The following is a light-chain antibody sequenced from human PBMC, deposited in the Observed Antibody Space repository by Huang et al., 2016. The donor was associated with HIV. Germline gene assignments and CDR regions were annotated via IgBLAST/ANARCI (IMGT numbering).Light chain of an antibody. CDR2: GAS. CDR1: QSVTSN. J-gene: IGKJ1*01. CDR3: QQYNNWPPWT. V-gene: IGKV3-15*01. Sequence: EIVMTQSPATLSVFPGERATLSCRASQSVTSNLAWYQQKPGQAPRLLIYGASTRATGIPARFSGSVSGTEFTLTISSLQSEDFAVYYCQQYNNWPPWTFGQGTKVEIK.